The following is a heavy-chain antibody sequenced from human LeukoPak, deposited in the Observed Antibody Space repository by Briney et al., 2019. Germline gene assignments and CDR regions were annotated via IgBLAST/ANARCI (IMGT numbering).Heavy chain of an antibody. CDR1: GYSISSGYY. V-gene: IGHV4-38-2*02. CDR3: ARDQMAATGFDY. CDR2: IYHSGST. J-gene: IGHJ4*02. Sequence: SETLSLTCAVSGYSISSGYYWGWIRQPPGKGLEWIGSIYHSGSTYYNPSLKSRVTISVDTSKNQFSLKLSSVTAADTAVYYCARDQMAATGFDYRGQGTLVTVSS. D-gene: IGHD1-26*01.